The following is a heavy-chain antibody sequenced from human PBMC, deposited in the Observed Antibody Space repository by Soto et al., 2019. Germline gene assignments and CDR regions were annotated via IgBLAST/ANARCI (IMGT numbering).Heavy chain of an antibody. CDR2: IITVIGIG. V-gene: IGHV1-69*08. CDR1: GGSFSTYT. CDR3: AGEDYDYYYLDV. Sequence: QVQLVQSGAEVKKPGSSVKVSCKASGGSFSTYTINWVRQAPGQGLEWMGRIITVIGIGNYAQKFKGRVTITADKSTSTAYMELSSLRSEDTAVYYCAGEDYDYYYLDVWGKGTTVTVSS. J-gene: IGHJ6*03.